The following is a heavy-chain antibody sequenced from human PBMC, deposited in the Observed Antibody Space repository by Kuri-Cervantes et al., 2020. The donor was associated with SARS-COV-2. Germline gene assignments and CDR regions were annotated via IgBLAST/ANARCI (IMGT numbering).Heavy chain of an antibody. CDR3: ARVGYDFWSGYMYNWFDP. D-gene: IGHD3-3*01. V-gene: IGHV4-59*01. CDR2: IYYSGST. Sequence: SETLSLTCTVSGGSISSYYWSWIRQPPGKGLEWIGYIYYSGSTNYNPSLKSRVTISVDTSKNQFSLKLSSVTAADTAVYYCARVGYDFWSGYMYNWFDPWGQGTLVTVSS. J-gene: IGHJ5*02. CDR1: GGSISSYY.